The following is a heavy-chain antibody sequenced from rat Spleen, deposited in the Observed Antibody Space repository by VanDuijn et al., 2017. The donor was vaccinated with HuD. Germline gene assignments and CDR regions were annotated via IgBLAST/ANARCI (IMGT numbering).Heavy chain of an antibody. CDR2: INYDGGGT. Sequence: EVQLVESGGGLVQPGRSLKLSCAASGFTFSDFYLAWVRQAPTKGLEWVASINYDGGGTYYRDSVKGRFTISRDNAKSSLYLQMNSLRSEDTATYYCTRDDVLPGYNYFDYWGQGVMVTVSS. D-gene: IGHD1-4*01. CDR3: TRDDVLPGYNYFDY. J-gene: IGHJ2*01. CDR1: GFTFSDFY. V-gene: IGHV5-20*01.